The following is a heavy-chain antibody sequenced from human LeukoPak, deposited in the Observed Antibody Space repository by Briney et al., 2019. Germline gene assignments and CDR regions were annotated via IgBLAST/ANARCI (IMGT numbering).Heavy chain of an antibody. CDR2: IYYTGST. J-gene: IGHJ6*03. CDR1: GGSFSTYY. Sequence: KSSETLSLTCAVYGGSFSTYYWSWIRQPPGKGLEWIGYIYYTGSTNHNPSLKSRVTVSVDTSKNQFSLKVSSVTAADTAVYYCARASYYYMDVWGKGTTVTVSS. V-gene: IGHV4-59*01. CDR3: ARASYYYMDV.